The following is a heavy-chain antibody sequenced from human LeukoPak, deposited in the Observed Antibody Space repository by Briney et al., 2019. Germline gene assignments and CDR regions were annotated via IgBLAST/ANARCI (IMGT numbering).Heavy chain of an antibody. V-gene: IGHV1-69*02. CDR3: ARGQSGWKEFDY. Sequence: SVKVSCKASGGTFSSYTFSWVRQAPGQGLEWMGRIIPILGIANYAQKFQGRVTITADKSTSTAYMELSSLRSEDTAVYYCARGQSGWKEFDYWGQGTLVTVSS. J-gene: IGHJ4*02. D-gene: IGHD1-1*01. CDR2: IIPILGIA. CDR1: GGTFSSYT.